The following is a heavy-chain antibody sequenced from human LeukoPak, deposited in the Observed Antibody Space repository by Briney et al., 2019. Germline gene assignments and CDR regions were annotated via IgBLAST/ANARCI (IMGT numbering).Heavy chain of an antibody. V-gene: IGHV4-39*07. J-gene: IGHJ4*02. D-gene: IGHD6-13*01. CDR3: ARIGAAGTRYYFDY. CDR1: GDSISSSSYY. Sequence: SETLSLTCSVSGDSISSSSYYWGWIRQPPGKGLEWIGSIFYSGGTNYNSSLKSRVTLSIDTSKNQFSLELTSVTAADTAVYYCARIGAAGTRYYFDYWSQGTLVTVSS. CDR2: IFYSGGT.